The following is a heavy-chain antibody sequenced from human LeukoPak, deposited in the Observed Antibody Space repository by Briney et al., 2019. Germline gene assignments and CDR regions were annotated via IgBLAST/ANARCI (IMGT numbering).Heavy chain of an antibody. CDR1: GFTFSSYG. D-gene: IGHD2-2*01. J-gene: IGHJ4*02. V-gene: IGHV3-33*01. CDR3: ARDSCSSTSCYGGYSFDY. CDR2: IWYDGSNK. Sequence: GSLRLSCAASGFTFSSYGTHWVRQAPGKGLEWVAVIWYDGSNKYYADSVKGRFTISRDNSKNTLYLQMNSLRAEDTAVYYCARDSCSSTSCYGGYSFDYWGQGTLVTVSS.